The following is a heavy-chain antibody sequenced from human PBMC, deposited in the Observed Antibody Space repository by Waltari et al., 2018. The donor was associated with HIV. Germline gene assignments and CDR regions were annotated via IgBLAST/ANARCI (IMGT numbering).Heavy chain of an antibody. V-gene: IGHV3-74*01. CDR2: INEDGNRI. CDR3: VKDMFGEYDY. D-gene: IGHD3-10*02. Sequence: EVQLVESGGGSVQPGGSLRLSCAASGFSISSYWMHWVRQTPGKGLVWVSRINEDGNRIDYAGSVRGRFTISRDSAKNTLFLQMNSLRDEDTAMYYCVKDMFGEYDYWGQGALVTVSS. CDR1: GFSISSYW. J-gene: IGHJ4*02.